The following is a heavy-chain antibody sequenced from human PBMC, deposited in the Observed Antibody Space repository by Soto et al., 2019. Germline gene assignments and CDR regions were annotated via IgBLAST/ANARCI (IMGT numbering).Heavy chain of an antibody. CDR3: AGGRDYCSGGSCYGPFDY. J-gene: IGHJ4*02. CDR1: GGTFSSYA. D-gene: IGHD2-15*01. CDR2: IIPIFGTA. Sequence: ASVKVSCKASGGTFSSYAISWVRQAPGQGLEWMGGIIPIFGTANYAQKFQGRVTITADESTSTAYMELSSLRSEDTAVYYCAGGRDYCSGGSCYGPFDYWGQGTLVTVSS. V-gene: IGHV1-69*13.